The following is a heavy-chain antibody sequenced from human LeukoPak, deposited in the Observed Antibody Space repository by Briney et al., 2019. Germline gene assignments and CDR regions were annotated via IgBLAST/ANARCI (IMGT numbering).Heavy chain of an antibody. D-gene: IGHD2-15*01. J-gene: IGHJ6*03. CDR2: MNPNSGNT. CDR3: ARECGSCYLGRVYYMDV. V-gene: IGHV1-8*03. CDR1: GYTFTSYD. Sequence: ASVKVSCKASGYTFTSYDINWVRQATGQGLEWMGWMNPNSGNTGYAQKFQGRVTITRNTSISTAYMELSSLRAEDTAVYYCARECGSCYLGRVYYMDVWGKGTTVTVSS.